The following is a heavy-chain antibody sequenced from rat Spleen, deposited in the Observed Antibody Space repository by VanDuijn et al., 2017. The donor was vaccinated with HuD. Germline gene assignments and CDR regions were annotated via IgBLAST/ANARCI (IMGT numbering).Heavy chain of an antibody. D-gene: IGHD4-3*01. Sequence: QVQLKESGPGLVQPSQTLSLTCTVAGFSLTSYNVHWVRQPPGKGLEWMGVIWNTGGTRDNSAPKTRLSNSKDTSKSQVFLKMNSLQTEDAATYYCARGGGQPFDYWGQGVMVTVSS. CDR2: IWNTGGT. V-gene: IGHV2-41*01. CDR1: GFSLTSYN. CDR3: ARGGGQPFDY. J-gene: IGHJ2*01.